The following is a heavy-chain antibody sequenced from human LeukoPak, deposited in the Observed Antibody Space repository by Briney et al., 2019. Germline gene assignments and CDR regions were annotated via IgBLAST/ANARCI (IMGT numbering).Heavy chain of an antibody. CDR3: ARDHCSSTSCYAYYYYGMDV. V-gene: IGHV3-33*01. CDR1: GFTFSSYG. D-gene: IGHD2-2*01. J-gene: IGHJ6*04. CDR2: IWYDGSNK. Sequence: PGGSLRLSCAASGFTFSSYGMHWVRQAPGKGPEWVAVIWYDGSNKYYADSVKGRFTISRDNSKNTLYLQMNSLRAEDTAVYYCARDHCSSTSCYAYYYYGMDVWGKGTTVTVSS.